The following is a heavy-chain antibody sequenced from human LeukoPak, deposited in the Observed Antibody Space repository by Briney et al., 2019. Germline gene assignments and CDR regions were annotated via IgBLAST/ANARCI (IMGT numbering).Heavy chain of an antibody. V-gene: IGHV4-4*07. Sequence: PSETLSLTCTVSGGPISSYYWSWIRQPAGKGLEWIGRIYTSGSTNYNPSLKSRVTMSVDTSKNQFSLKLSSVTAADTAVYYCARDSPQYGSGSYYSYYYMDVWGKGTTVTISS. CDR3: ARDSPQYGSGSYYSYYYMDV. D-gene: IGHD3-10*01. J-gene: IGHJ6*03. CDR2: IYTSGST. CDR1: GGPISSYY.